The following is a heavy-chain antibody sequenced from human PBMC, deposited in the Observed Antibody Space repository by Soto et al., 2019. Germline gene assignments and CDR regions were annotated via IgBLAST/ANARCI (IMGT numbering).Heavy chain of an antibody. V-gene: IGHV1-69*13. CDR2: IIPIFGTA. CDR1: GGTFSSYA. J-gene: IGHJ6*02. D-gene: IGHD6-19*01. CDR3: ARDVPSGYGMDV. Sequence: SVKVSCKASGGTFSSYAISWVRQAPGQGLEWMGGIIPIFGTANYAQKFQGRVTITADESTSTAYMELSSLRSEDTAVYYCARDVPSGYGMDVWGQGTTVTVSS.